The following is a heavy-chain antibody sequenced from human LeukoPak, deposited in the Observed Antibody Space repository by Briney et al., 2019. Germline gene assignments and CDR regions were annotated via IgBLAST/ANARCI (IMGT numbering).Heavy chain of an antibody. D-gene: IGHD4-11*01. V-gene: IGHV3-30*18. CDR1: GFTFSSYG. CDR2: ISYDGSNK. Sequence: GGSLRLSCAASGFTFSSYGMHWVRQAPGKGLEWVAFISYDGSNKYYADSVKGRFTISRDNSKNTLYLQMNSLRAEDTAVYYCANLIIYSSNFDYWGQGTLVTVSS. CDR3: ANLIIYSSNFDY. J-gene: IGHJ4*02.